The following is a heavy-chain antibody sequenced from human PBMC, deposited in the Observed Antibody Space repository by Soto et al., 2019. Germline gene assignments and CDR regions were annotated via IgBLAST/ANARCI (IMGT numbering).Heavy chain of an antibody. J-gene: IGHJ4*02. D-gene: IGHD3-16*01. CDR3: ARGITAGYDY. CDR2: MSPQRGNT. Sequence: XSVKVSCKTSVYIFTSLDINWVRQATGQGPEWMGWMSPQRGNTGYAQKFQGRVTMTWDISISTAYMELNSLTSEDTAVYYCARGITAGYDYWGQGTLVTVSS. V-gene: IGHV1-8*01. CDR1: VYIFTSLD.